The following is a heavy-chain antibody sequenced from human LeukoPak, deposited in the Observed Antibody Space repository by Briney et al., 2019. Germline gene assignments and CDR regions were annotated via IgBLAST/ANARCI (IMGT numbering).Heavy chain of an antibody. CDR3: ARHPGDILTGYLDY. CDR2: IYSGGST. D-gene: IGHD3-9*01. J-gene: IGHJ4*02. CDR1: GFIVNSSY. Sequence: GGSLRLSCAASGFIVNSSYMSWVRQAPGKGLEWVSVIYSGGSTYYADSVKGRFTISRDNSKNTLFLQMHLLRAEDTAVYYCARHPGDILTGYLDYWGQGTLATVSS. V-gene: IGHV3-66*04.